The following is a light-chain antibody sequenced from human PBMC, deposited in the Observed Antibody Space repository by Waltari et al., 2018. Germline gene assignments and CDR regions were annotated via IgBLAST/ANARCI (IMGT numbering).Light chain of an antibody. CDR2: YNN. J-gene: IGLJ2*01. V-gene: IGLV1-44*01. Sequence: QSVLTQPPSASGTPGQRVTISCSGGSSNIGRNTLNWYQHVPGTAPKLLIYYNNQRPSGVPDRFSGSKSGTSASLAINGLQSEDEASYYCSVWDDSLNGVIFGGGTNLAVL. CDR1: SSNIGRNT. CDR3: SVWDDSLNGVI.